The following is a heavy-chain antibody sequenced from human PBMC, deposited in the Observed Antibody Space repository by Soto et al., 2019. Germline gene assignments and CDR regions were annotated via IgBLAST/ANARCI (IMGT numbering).Heavy chain of an antibody. J-gene: IGHJ4*02. CDR2: ISSSSSTI. D-gene: IGHD2-8*01. V-gene: IGHV3-48*01. Sequence: GGSLRLSCAASGFTFSSYSMNWVRQAPGKGLEWVSYISSSSSTIYYADSVKGRFTISRDNAKNSLYLQMNSLRAEDMAVYYCARAVKMVYAIVLAFDYWGQGTLVTVSS. CDR1: GFTFSSYS. CDR3: ARAVKMVYAIVLAFDY.